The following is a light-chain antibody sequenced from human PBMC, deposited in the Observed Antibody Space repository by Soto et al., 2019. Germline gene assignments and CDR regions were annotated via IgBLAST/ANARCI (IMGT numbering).Light chain of an antibody. Sequence: EIVLTQSPATLSLSPGERATLSCRASQSVSSYFAWYQQKPGQAPRLLIYDASNRATGIPARFSGSGSGTDFTLTTSSLEPEDFAVYYCQQRSNWPLTFGQGTKVDI. CDR3: QQRSNWPLT. V-gene: IGKV3-11*01. J-gene: IGKJ1*01. CDR2: DAS. CDR1: QSVSSY.